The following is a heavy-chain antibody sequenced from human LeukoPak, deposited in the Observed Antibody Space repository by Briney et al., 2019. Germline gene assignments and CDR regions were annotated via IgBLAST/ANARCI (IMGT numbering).Heavy chain of an antibody. V-gene: IGHV4-59*01. J-gene: IGHJ3*02. CDR2: IYYSGST. CDR1: GGSISSYY. CDR3: ARVEVTMVRGVIIKDAFDI. Sequence: SETLSLTCTVSGGSISSYYWSWIRQPPGKGLEWSGYIYYSGSTNYNPSLKSRVTISVDTSKNQFSLKLSSVTAADTAVYYCARVEVTMVRGVIIKDAFDIWGQGTMVTVSS. D-gene: IGHD3-10*01.